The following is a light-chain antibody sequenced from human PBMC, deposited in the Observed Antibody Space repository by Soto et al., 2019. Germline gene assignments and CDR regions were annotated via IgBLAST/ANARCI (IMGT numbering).Light chain of an antibody. Sequence: QSVLTQPPSVSAAPGQKVTISCSGSSSNIGNNYVSWYQQLPGTAPKLLIYDNNKRPSGIPDRFSGSKSGTSATLGITGLQTGEEADYYCGTWDSSLSAGLFGGGTK. CDR1: SSNIGNNY. V-gene: IGLV1-51*01. CDR2: DNN. CDR3: GTWDSSLSAGL. J-gene: IGLJ2*01.